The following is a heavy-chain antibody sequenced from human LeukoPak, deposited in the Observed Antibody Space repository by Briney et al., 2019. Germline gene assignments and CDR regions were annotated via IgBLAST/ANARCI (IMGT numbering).Heavy chain of an antibody. D-gene: IGHD2-2*01. CDR1: GFTFSSYS. CDR2: ISSSSYI. J-gene: IGHJ6*02. V-gene: IGHV3-21*01. CDR3: ARESIVVVPAADYYYYGMDV. Sequence: GGSLRLSCAAFGFTFSSYSMNWVRQASGKGLEWVSSISSSSYIYYADSVKGRSTISRDNAKNSLYLQMNSLRAEDTAVYYCARESIVVVPAADYYYYGMDVWGQGTTVTVSS.